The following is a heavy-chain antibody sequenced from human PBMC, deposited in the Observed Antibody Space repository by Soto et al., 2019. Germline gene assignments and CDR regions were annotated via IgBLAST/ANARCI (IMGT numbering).Heavy chain of an antibody. CDR2: ISSSSDYI. CDR1: GFTFSNYG. CDR3: ASDLSSNWFDP. Sequence: GGSLRLSCATSGFTFSNYGMNWVRQAPGKGLEWVSSISSSSDYIYYTGSVKGRFTISRDNAKNALFLQMNSLRAEDTAVYYCASDLSSNWFDPWGQGNMVTVSS. V-gene: IGHV3-21*01. J-gene: IGHJ5*02.